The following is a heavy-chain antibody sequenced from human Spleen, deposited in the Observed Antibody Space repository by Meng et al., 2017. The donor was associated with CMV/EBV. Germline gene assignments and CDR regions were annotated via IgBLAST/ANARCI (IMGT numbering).Heavy chain of an antibody. V-gene: IGHV1-2*02. J-gene: IGHJ6*02. D-gene: IGHD2-2*02. CDR2: INTNSGGT. CDR3: ASSEALGYCSSTSCYIRGDYYYGMDV. Sequence: ASVKVSCKPSGYTFTASYIHWVRQAPGQGLEWMGWINTNSGGTKYAQKFQGRVTMTRDTSISTAYMELSRLRSDDTAVYYCASSEALGYCSSTSCYIRGDYYYGMDVWGQGTTVTVSS. CDR1: GYTFTASY.